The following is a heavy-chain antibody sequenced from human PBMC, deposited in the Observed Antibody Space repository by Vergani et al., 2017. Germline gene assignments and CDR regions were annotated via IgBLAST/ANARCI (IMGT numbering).Heavy chain of an antibody. J-gene: IGHJ6*02. Sequence: EVQLVESGGGLVKPGGSLRLSCAASGFTFSSYSMNWVRQAPGKGLEWGSSISSSSSYIYYADSVKGRFTISRANAKNSLYLQMNSLRAEDTAVYYCARDLAVRGDNGYLYYYYGMDVWGQGTTVTVSS. CDR3: ARDLAVRGDNGYLYYYYGMDV. D-gene: IGHD5-12*01. CDR1: GFTFSSYS. CDR2: ISSSSSYI. V-gene: IGHV3-21*01.